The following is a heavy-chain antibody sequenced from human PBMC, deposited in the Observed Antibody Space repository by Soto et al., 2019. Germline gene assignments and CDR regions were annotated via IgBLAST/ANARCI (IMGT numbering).Heavy chain of an antibody. CDR1: GFPFSNYA. V-gene: IGHV3-23*01. D-gene: IGHD3-16*02. CDR3: ARVLSHGSVWRSYRPLDC. CDR2: ISGSGNST. Sequence: GGSLRLSCTASGFPFSNYAMNWVRRTPGKGLERVSAISGSGNSTYHADSVKGRFTISRDNSKNMLYLQMNGLRADDTALYYCARVLSHGSVWRSYRPLDCWGQGTLVTVSS. J-gene: IGHJ4*02.